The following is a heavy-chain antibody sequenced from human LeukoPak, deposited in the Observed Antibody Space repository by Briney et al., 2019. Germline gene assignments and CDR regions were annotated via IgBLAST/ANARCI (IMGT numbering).Heavy chain of an antibody. V-gene: IGHV3-49*04. CDR1: GFTFGDYA. CDR3: GLNYYDSLGFDN. J-gene: IGHJ4*02. D-gene: IGHD3-22*01. CDR2: IRSKAYGGTT. Sequence: GGSLRLSCTGSGFTFGDYAISWVRQAPGKGLEWVSFIRSKAYGGTTEYAASVKGRFSISRDDSESIAYLQMNSLKTEDTAVYYCGLNYYDSLGFDNWGQGTLVTVSS.